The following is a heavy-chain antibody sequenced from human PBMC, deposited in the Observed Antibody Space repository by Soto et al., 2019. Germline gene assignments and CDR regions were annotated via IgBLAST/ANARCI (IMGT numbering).Heavy chain of an antibody. V-gene: IGHV1-24*01. CDR2: FDPEDGET. J-gene: IGHJ3*02. CDR3: ATESPLLRSRAFDI. Sequence: GASVKVSCKVSGYTLTELSMHWVRQAPGKGLEWMGGFDPEDGETIYAQKFQGRVTMTEDTSTDTAYMELSSLRSEDTAVYYCATESPLLRSRAFDIRGQGTMVTVSS. CDR1: GYTLTELS.